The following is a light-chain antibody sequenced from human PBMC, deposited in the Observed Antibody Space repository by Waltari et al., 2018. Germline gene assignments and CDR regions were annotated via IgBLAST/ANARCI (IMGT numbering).Light chain of an antibody. CDR1: SLRKYY. J-gene: IGLJ2*01. CDR3: NSRDISAKHHVL. Sequence: SSELTQEPAVSVALGQTVTFTCQGASLRKYYAGLYQQKPGQAPLLVIYGRYTRPSGIPDRFSASSSGDTASLTITGTQAEDEADYYCNSRDISAKHHVLFGGGTKLTVL. V-gene: IGLV3-19*01. CDR2: GRY.